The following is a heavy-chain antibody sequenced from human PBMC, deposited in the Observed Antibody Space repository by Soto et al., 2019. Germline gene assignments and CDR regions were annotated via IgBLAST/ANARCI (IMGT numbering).Heavy chain of an antibody. CDR3: ATVLRGVVNWFDP. CDR1: GDTFTNFG. CDR2: IATYNSNR. Sequence: QVHLVQSGPEVKKPGASITVSCKTSGDTFTNFGLSWVRQAPGQGLEWMGWIATYNSNRNYAQKFKGRLTLTTDTSTSTAYMELKSLRYDDTAVYYCATVLRGVVNWFDPWGQGTLVTVSS. J-gene: IGHJ5*02. D-gene: IGHD3-10*01. V-gene: IGHV1-18*01.